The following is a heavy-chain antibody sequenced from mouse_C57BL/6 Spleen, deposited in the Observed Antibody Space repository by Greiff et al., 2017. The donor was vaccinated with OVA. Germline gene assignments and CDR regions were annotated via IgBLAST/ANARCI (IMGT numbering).Heavy chain of an antibody. Sequence: QVQLKQPGAELVKPGASVKVSCKASGYTFTSYWMHWVKQRPGQGLEWIGRIHPSDSDTNYNQKFKGKATLTVDKSSSTAYMQLSSLTSEDSAVYYCAIGVYGNYDYFDYWGQGTTLTVSS. V-gene: IGHV1-74*01. CDR3: AIGVYGNYDYFDY. J-gene: IGHJ2*01. D-gene: IGHD2-1*01. CDR2: IHPSDSDT. CDR1: GYTFTSYW.